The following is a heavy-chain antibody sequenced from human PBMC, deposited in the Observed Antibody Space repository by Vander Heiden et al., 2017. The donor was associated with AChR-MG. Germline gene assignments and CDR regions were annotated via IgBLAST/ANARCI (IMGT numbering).Heavy chain of an antibody. CDR2: INSNSGET. J-gene: IGHJ4*02. D-gene: IGHD6-13*01. CDR1: GFTFSDYY. CDR3: AGESDASPGTYFDY. Sequence: QVQLVQSGTDVKKPGASVTVSCKTSGFTFSDYYIHWGRQAPGQGLQCVGWINSNSGETRYAPKLQGRVTLTRDTSISTDYMELSRLSYDETAVYYCAGESDASPGTYFDYWGRGTLVSVSS. V-gene: IGHV1-2*07.